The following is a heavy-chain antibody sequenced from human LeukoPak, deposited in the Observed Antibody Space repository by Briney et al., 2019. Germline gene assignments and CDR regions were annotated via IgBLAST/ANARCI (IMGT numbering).Heavy chain of an antibody. V-gene: IGHV3-15*01. CDR1: GFTFSNAW. D-gene: IGHD1-26*01. CDR2: IKSKTDGGTT. CDR3: TTEGVGATWKYYFDY. Sequence: GGSLRLSCAASGFTFSNAWMSWVRQAPGKGVEWVGRIKSKTDGGTTDYAAPVKGRFTIARDDSKNTLYLHMNSLKTEDTAVYYCTTEGVGATWKYYFDYWGQGTLVTVSS. J-gene: IGHJ4*02.